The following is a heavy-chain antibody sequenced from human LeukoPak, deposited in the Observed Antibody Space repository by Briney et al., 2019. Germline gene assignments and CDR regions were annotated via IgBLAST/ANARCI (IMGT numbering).Heavy chain of an antibody. D-gene: IGHD2-21*02. Sequence: ASVKVSCKASGYTFTGYYMHWVRQAPGQGLEWMGIINPSGGSTSNAQKFQGRVTTTRDTSTSTVYMELSSLRSEDTAVYYCARSCGGDCYVSFGYYFDYWGQGTLVTVSS. CDR2: INPSGGST. J-gene: IGHJ4*02. CDR1: GYTFTGYY. V-gene: IGHV1-46*01. CDR3: ARSCGGDCYVSFGYYFDY.